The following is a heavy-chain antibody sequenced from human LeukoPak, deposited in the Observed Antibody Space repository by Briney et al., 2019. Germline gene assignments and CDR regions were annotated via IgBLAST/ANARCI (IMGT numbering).Heavy chain of an antibody. CDR1: GYTFTGYY. CDR2: INPNSGGT. Sequence: ASVKVSCKASGYTFTGYYMHWVRQAPGQGLEWMGWINPNSGGTNYAQKFQGRVTMIRDTSISTAYMELSRLRSDDTAVYYCASGYGDYDPYYYYGMDVWGQGTTVTVSS. J-gene: IGHJ6*02. CDR3: ASGYGDYDPYYYYGMDV. V-gene: IGHV1-2*02. D-gene: IGHD4-17*01.